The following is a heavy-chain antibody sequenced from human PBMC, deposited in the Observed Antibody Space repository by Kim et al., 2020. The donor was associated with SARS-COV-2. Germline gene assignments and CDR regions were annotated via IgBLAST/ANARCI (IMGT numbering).Heavy chain of an antibody. J-gene: IGHJ4*02. CDR2: ISGSGGST. V-gene: IGHV3-23*01. Sequence: GGSLRLSCAASGFTFSSYAMSWVRQAPGKGLEWVSAISGSGGSTYYADSVKGRFTISRDNSKNTQYLQMNSLRAEDTAVYYCAKGSRGSSGYNFDYWGQGTLVTVSS. CDR1: GFTFSSYA. D-gene: IGHD6-19*01. CDR3: AKGSRGSSGYNFDY.